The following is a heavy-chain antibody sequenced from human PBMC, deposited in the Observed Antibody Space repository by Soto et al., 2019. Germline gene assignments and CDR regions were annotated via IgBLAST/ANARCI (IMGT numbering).Heavy chain of an antibody. J-gene: IGHJ3*02. D-gene: IGHD2-15*01. V-gene: IGHV3-48*02. CDR2: ISSSSSTI. CDR1: GFTFSSYS. CDR3: ARDAISLCSGGSCYSVDDAFDI. Sequence: EVQLVESGGGLVQPGGSLRLSCAASGFTFSSYSMNWVRQAPGKGLEWVSYISSSSSTIYYADSVKGRFTISRDNAKNSLYLQMNSLRDEDTAVYYCARDAISLCSGGSCYSVDDAFDIWGQGTMVTVSS.